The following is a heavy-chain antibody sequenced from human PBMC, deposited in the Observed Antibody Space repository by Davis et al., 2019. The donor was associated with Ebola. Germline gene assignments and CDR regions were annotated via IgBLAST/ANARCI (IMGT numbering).Heavy chain of an antibody. V-gene: IGHV1-46*01. D-gene: IGHD2-2*01. CDR3: ARQKGSTNWFDP. Sequence: AASVKVSCKASGYTFTSYYMHWVRQAPGQGLEWMGIINPSGGSTSYAQKLQGRVTMTTDTSTSIVYMELRSLRSDDTAVYYCARQKGSTNWFDPWGQGTLVTVSS. CDR1: GYTFTSYY. CDR2: INPSGGST. J-gene: IGHJ5*02.